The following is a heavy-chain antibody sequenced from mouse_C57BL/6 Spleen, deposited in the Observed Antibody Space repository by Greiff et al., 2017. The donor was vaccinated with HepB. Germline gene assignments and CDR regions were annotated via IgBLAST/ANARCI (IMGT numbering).Heavy chain of an antibody. Sequence: QVQLQQSGPELVKPGASVKISCKASGYAFSSSWMNWVKQRPGKGLEWIGRIYPGDGDTNYNGKFKGKATLTADKSSSTGYLQLSSLTSEDSAVYFCARSDGYERDYYAMDYWGQGTSVTVSS. CDR2: IYPGDGDT. D-gene: IGHD2-2*01. J-gene: IGHJ4*01. CDR1: GYAFSSSW. V-gene: IGHV1-82*01. CDR3: ARSDGYERDYYAMDY.